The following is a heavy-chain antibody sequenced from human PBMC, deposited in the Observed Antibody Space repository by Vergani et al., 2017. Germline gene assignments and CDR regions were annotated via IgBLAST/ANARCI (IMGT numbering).Heavy chain of an antibody. CDR3: ARGSAPLRYFDWLLPQPFDY. Sequence: QVQLQESGPGLVKPSETLSLTCTVSGGSISSYYWSWIRQHPGKGLEWIGYIYYSGSTNYNPSLKSRVTISVDTSKNQFSLKLSPVTAADTAVYYCARGSAPLRYFDWLLPQPFDYWGQGTLVTVSS. CDR1: GGSISSYY. V-gene: IGHV4-59*01. D-gene: IGHD3-9*01. CDR2: IYYSGST. J-gene: IGHJ4*02.